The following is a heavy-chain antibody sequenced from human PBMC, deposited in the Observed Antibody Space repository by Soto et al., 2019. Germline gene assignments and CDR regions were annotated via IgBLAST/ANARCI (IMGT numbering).Heavy chain of an antibody. J-gene: IGHJ6*02. CDR1: GFNFNAYV. D-gene: IGHD2-2*01. Sequence: GGSLRLSCAASGFNFNAYVMNWVRQAPGKGLEWVSIISFTGDSRYYADSVKDRFTISRDNSQNTLYLQMNSPRAEDTAVYYCAKKSCSSPGCPYGMDVWGQGTTVTVSS. V-gene: IGHV3-23*01. CDR3: AKKSCSSPGCPYGMDV. CDR2: ISFTGDSR.